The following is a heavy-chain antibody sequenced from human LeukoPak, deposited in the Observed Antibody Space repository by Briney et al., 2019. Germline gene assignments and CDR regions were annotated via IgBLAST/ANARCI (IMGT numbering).Heavy chain of an antibody. CDR1: GGSLSGYY. CDR2: INHSGSS. D-gene: IGHD2-8*01. CDR3: ARGQGHCSNGVCYPRYYFDY. V-gene: IGHV4-34*01. Sequence: SETLSVTCAVYGGSLSGYYWHWIRQPPGSGLEWIGEINHSGSSNYNPSLRSRVTISEDTSKNQFSLKLNSVTAADTAVYYCARGQGHCSNGVCYPRYYFDYWGQGALVTVSS. J-gene: IGHJ4*02.